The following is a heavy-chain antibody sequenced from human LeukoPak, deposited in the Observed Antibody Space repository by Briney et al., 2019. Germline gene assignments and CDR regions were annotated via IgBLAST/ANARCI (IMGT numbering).Heavy chain of an antibody. Sequence: SETLSLTCSVSGGSISSSSYYWGWIRQPPGKGLEWIGSFYYSGNTYYNPSLKSRVTISVDTSKNEFSLNLRSVTAADTAVYYCARTAGIAAAGSRQYFDYWGQGMLVTVSS. CDR3: ARTAGIAAAGSRQYFDY. J-gene: IGHJ4*02. D-gene: IGHD6-25*01. CDR1: GGSISSSSYY. CDR2: FYYSGNT. V-gene: IGHV4-39*01.